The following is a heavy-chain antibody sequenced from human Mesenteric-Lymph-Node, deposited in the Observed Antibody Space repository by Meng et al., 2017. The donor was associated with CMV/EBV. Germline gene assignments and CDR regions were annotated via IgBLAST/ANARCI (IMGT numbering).Heavy chain of an antibody. CDR1: GGTFSTSP. CDR2: IIPMINIG. Sequence: SVKVSCKTSGGTFSTSPISWVRQAPGRGLEWMGRIIPMINIGDYAQRFQGRVTITADKSTSTAYMELSSLKSEDTAVYYCARSYGSGSYGFTNWGQGTLVTVSS. CDR3: ARSYGSGSYGFTN. D-gene: IGHD3-10*01. V-gene: IGHV1-69*02. J-gene: IGHJ4*02.